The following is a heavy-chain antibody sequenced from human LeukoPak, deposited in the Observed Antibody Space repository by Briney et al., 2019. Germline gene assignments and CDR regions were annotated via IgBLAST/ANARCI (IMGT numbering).Heavy chain of an antibody. CDR3: AKDSSSWYGYFDY. V-gene: IGHV3-23*01. D-gene: IGHD6-13*01. Sequence: GGSLRLSCAASGFTFSSYSMNWVRQAPGKGLEWVSAISGSGGSTYYADSVKGRFTISRDNSKNTLYLQMNSLRAEDTAVYYCAKDSSSWYGYFDYWGQGTLVTVSS. CDR2: ISGSGGST. J-gene: IGHJ4*02. CDR1: GFTFSSYS.